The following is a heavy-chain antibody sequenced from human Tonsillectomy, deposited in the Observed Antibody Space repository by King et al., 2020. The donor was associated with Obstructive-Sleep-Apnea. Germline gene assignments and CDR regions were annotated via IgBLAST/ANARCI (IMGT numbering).Heavy chain of an antibody. CDR1: GGSISTSNFY. D-gene: IGHD3-10*01. V-gene: IGHV4-39*01. J-gene: IGHJ5*02. CDR3: AGPRRTTMLRGEPGRFDP. CDR2: IYFTGST. Sequence: QLQESGPGLVKPSETLSLTCTVSGGSISTSNFYWGWVRQPPGKGLEWIGSIYFTGSTYYNPSLKSRVTISVDRSKSQFSLKLSSVTAADTAVYYCAGPRRTTMLRGEPGRFDPWGQGTLVTVSS.